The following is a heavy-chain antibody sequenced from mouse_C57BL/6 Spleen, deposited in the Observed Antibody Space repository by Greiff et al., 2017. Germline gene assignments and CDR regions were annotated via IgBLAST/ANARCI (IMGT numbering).Heavy chain of an antibody. CDR2: INPNNGGT. CDR3: ANYGSRDFGY. D-gene: IGHD1-1*01. CDR1: GYTFTDYN. J-gene: IGHJ2*01. Sequence: VQLQQSGPELVKPGASVKMSCKASGYTFTDYNMHWVKQSPGKSLEWIGYINPNNGGTSYNQKFKGKATLTVNKSSSTAYMELRSLTSEDCAVYYCANYGSRDFGYWGQGTTLTVSS. V-gene: IGHV1-22*01.